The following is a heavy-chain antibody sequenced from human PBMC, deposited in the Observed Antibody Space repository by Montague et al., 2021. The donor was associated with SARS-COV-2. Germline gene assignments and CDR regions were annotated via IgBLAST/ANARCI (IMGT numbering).Heavy chain of an antibody. CDR1: GGSITSNW. CDR3: ATQAGGFTSRSLDY. CDR2: ALYTGRS. D-gene: IGHD6-13*01. Sequence: SETLSLTCTVSGGSITSNWWSWIRQPPGKGLEWVGYALYTGRSRSNPSLQSRVFISVDTSKNQVSLKLSSVTAADTAVYYCATQAGGFTSRSLDYWGQGTLVTVSS. V-gene: IGHV4-59*01. J-gene: IGHJ4*02.